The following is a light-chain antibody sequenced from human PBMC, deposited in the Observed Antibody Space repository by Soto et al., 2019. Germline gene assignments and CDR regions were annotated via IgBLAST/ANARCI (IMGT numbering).Light chain of an antibody. CDR2: RAS. V-gene: IGKV3-15*01. J-gene: IGKJ1*01. CDR1: QTIYSN. CDR3: QQYNNWPRT. Sequence: IQMTQSPATLSVSPGERATLSCRASQTIYSNVAWYQQRPGQAPRLLIYRASARATGIPARFSGRGSGTEFTLTISSLQSEDFAVYYCQQYNNWPRTFGQGTKVEIK.